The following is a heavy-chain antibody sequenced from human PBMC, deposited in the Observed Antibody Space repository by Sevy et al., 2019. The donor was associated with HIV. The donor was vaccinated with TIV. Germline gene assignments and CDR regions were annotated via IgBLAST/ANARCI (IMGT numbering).Heavy chain of an antibody. Sequence: GGSLRLSCAASGFTFSNYGIHWVRQPPGKGLEWVAVIWSDGNKKYYADSVKGRFTISRDNSKNTLFLQMKSLRAEDTAVYYCARGRLRYCTSTSCYEGDYYYYGMDVWGQGTTVTVSS. J-gene: IGHJ6*02. CDR3: ARGRLRYCTSTSCYEGDYYYYGMDV. CDR2: IWSDGNKK. D-gene: IGHD2-2*01. V-gene: IGHV3-33*01. CDR1: GFTFSNYG.